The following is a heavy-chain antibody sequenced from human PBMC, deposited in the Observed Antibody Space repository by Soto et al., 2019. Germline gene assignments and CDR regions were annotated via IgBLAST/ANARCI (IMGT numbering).Heavy chain of an antibody. D-gene: IGHD3-9*01. Sequence: ASVKVSCKTYGYTFTTYGINWVRQAPGQGLEWMGWISPYNGNTKYAQSLQGRVTMTTDTSTSTAYMELRSLRSDDPAVYYCARGHTPSHGDSDKNNWFEALGQGPPLKVSS. CDR1: GYTFTTYG. V-gene: IGHV1-18*04. CDR3: ARGHTPSHGDSDKNNWFEA. J-gene: IGHJ5*02. CDR2: ISPYNGNT.